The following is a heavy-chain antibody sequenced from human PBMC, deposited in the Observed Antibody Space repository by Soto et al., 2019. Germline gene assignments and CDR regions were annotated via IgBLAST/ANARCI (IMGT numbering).Heavy chain of an antibody. V-gene: IGHV4-31*03. Sequence: SETLSLTCTVSGGSISSGGYYWSWIRQHPGKGLEWIGYIYYSGSTYYNPSLKSRVTISVDTSKNQFSLKLSSVTAADTAVYYCARVETDNGITGTTLDYWGQGTLVTVSS. CDR3: ARVETDNGITGTTLDY. J-gene: IGHJ4*02. CDR2: IYYSGST. D-gene: IGHD1-7*01. CDR1: GGSISSGGYY.